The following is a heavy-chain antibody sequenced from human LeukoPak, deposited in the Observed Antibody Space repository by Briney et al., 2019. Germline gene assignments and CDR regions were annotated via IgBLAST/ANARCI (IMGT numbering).Heavy chain of an antibody. CDR2: ISAYNGNT. V-gene: IGHV1-18*01. CDR1: GYTFTGYY. D-gene: IGHD6-13*01. J-gene: IGHJ6*02. Sequence: ASVKVSCKASGYTFTGYYMHWVRQAPGQGLEWMGWISAYNGNTNYAQKLQGRVTMTTDTSTSTAYMELRSLRSDDTAVYYCARSPIAAAGEIYHYYYGMDVWGQGTTVTVSS. CDR3: ARSPIAAAGEIYHYYYGMDV.